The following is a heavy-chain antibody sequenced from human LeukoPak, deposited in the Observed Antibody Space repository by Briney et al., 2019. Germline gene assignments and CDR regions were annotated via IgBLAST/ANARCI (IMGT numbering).Heavy chain of an antibody. D-gene: IGHD2-8*02. CDR1: GFTCSSYW. J-gene: IGHJ6*02. CDR2: SNSDGSST. V-gene: IGHV3-74*01. CDR3: ARDGPYERGVYSYYYYGMDV. Sequence: GGSLRFACAASGFTCSSYWMHRVRQAPGKGLVWVSRSNSDGSSTSYADSVKGRFTVSRDNAEKTLYLQMTSLRAEDTAVYYCARDGPYERGVYSYYYYGMDVWGQGTTVTVSS.